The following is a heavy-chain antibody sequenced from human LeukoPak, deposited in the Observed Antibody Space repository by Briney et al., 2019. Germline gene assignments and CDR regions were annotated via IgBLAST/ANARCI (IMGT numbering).Heavy chain of an antibody. D-gene: IGHD3-10*02. CDR1: GFTFGDYA. V-gene: IGHV3-49*03. CDR3: AELGITMIGGV. Sequence: GGSLRLSCTASGFTFGDYAMSWFRQAPGKGLEWVGFIRSKDYGGTIEYAASVKGRFTISRDNAKHSLYLQMNSLRAEDTAVYYCAELGITMIGGVWGKGTTVTISS. J-gene: IGHJ6*04. CDR2: IRSKDYGGTI.